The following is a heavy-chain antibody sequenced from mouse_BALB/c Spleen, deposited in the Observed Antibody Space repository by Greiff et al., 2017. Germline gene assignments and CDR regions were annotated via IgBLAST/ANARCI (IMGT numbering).Heavy chain of an antibody. CDR1: GFTFSSYT. V-gene: IGHV5-12-2*01. Sequence: ESGGGLVQPGGSLKLSCAASGFTFSSYTMSWVRQTPEKRLEWVAYISNGGGSTYYPDTVKGRFTISRDNAKNTLYLQMSSLKSEDTAMYYCARHEGITTASFAYWGQGTLVTVSA. J-gene: IGHJ3*01. CDR3: ARHEGITTASFAY. D-gene: IGHD1-2*01. CDR2: ISNGGGST.